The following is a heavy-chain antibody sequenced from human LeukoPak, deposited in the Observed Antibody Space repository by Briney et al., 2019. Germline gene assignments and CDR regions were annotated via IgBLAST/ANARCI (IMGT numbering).Heavy chain of an antibody. CDR1: GFTFSSYS. CDR3: ARVKVAVAGIGWFDP. Sequence: PGGSLRLSCAASGFTFSSYSMNWVRQAPGKGLEWVSYISSSSSTIYYADSVKGRFTISRDNAKNTLYLQMNSLRAEDTAVYYCARVKVAVAGIGWFDPWGQGSLVTVSS. D-gene: IGHD6-13*01. V-gene: IGHV3-48*01. CDR2: ISSSSSTI. J-gene: IGHJ5*02.